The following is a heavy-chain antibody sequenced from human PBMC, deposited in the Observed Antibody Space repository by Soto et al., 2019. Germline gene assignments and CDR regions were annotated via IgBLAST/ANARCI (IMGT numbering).Heavy chain of an antibody. Sequence: GASVKVSCKASGYTFTSYYMYWVRQAPGQGLEWMGIINPSGGSTSSAQKFQGRVTMTRDTSTSTVYMELSSLRSEDTAVYYCARGSRIVLVPAAAPIDYWGQGTLVTVS. CDR2: INPSGGST. CDR1: GYTFTSYY. CDR3: ARGSRIVLVPAAAPIDY. D-gene: IGHD2-2*01. V-gene: IGHV1-46*01. J-gene: IGHJ4*02.